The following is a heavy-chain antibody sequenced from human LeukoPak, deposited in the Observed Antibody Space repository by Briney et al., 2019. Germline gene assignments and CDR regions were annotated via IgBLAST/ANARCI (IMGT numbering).Heavy chain of an antibody. V-gene: IGHV3-23*01. CDR2: ISGSGGST. J-gene: IGHJ4*02. CDR3: AKAGVYGSGSYNLDY. D-gene: IGHD3-10*01. CDR1: GFTFSSYG. Sequence: PGGSLRLSCAASGFTFSSYGMSWVRQAPGKGLEWVSAISGSGGSTYYADSVKGRFTISRDNSKNTLYLQMNSLRAEDTAVYYCAKAGVYGSGSYNLDYWGQGTLVTVSS.